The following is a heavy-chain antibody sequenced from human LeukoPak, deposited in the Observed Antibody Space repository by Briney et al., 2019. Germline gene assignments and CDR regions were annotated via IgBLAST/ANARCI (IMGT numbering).Heavy chain of an antibody. CDR3: AKEGSSSGWSEGDFDY. CDR2: ISGSGGST. J-gene: IGHJ4*02. CDR1: GFTFSSYT. D-gene: IGHD6-19*01. Sequence: GGSLRPSCAASGFTFSSYTMSWVRQAPGKGLEWVSAISGSGGSTYYADSVKGRFTISRDNFKNTLYLQMNSLRAEDTAVYYCAKEGSSSGWSEGDFDYWGQGTLVTVSS. V-gene: IGHV3-23*01.